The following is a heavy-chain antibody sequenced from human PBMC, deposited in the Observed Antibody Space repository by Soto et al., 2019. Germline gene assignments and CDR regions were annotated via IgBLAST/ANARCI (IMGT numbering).Heavy chain of an antibody. CDR3: AKILQLGDYAYYYYGMDV. V-gene: IGHV3-30*18. J-gene: IGHJ6*02. D-gene: IGHD4-17*01. CDR2: ISYDGSNK. Sequence: QVQLVESEGGVVQPGRSLRLSCAASGFTFSSYGMHWVRQAPGKGLEWVAVISYDGSNKYYADSVKGRFTISRDNSKNTLYLQMNSLRAEDTAVYYCAKILQLGDYAYYYYGMDVWGQGTTVTVSS. CDR1: GFTFSSYG.